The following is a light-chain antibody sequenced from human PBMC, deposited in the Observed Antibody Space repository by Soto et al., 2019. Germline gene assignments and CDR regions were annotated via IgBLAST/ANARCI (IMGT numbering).Light chain of an antibody. Sequence: QSVLTQPPSVSAAPGQKVTISCSGSSSNIGNNYVSWYQQLPGTAPKLLIYDNNKRPSGIPDRFSGSKSGTSATLGITGLQTGDEADYYCGTWDSRLSAGFYVFGTGTKVTVL. J-gene: IGLJ1*01. CDR3: GTWDSRLSAGFYV. CDR2: DNN. V-gene: IGLV1-51*01. CDR1: SSNIGNNY.